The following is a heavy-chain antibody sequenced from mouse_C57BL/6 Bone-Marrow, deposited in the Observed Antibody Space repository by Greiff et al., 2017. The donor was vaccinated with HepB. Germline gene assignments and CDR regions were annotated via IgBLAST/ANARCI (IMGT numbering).Heavy chain of an antibody. Sequence: QVQLQQPGAEFVKPGASVKLSCKASGYTFTSYWMQWVKQRPGQGLEWIGEIDPSDCYINYNQKFKGKATLTVDTSSSTAYMQLSSLTSEESAFYYFARRSSLLSWFSYWCQGPLVTVSA. D-gene: IGHD1-1*01. CDR1: GYTFTSYW. CDR2: IDPSDCYI. J-gene: IGHJ3*01. V-gene: IGHV1-50*01. CDR3: ARRSSLLSWFSY.